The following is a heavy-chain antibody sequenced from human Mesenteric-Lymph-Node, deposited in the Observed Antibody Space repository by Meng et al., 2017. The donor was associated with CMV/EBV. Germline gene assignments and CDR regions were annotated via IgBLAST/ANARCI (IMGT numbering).Heavy chain of an antibody. Sequence: YFWGLIRHPPCKGLEWIESIYYSGSTYYNPSLKSRFTISVDTSKNQFSLKLSSVTAADTAVYYCARDLIYCSSTSCYLGYNWFDPWGQGTLVTVSS. V-gene: IGHV4-39*07. CDR2: IYYSGST. D-gene: IGHD2-2*01. J-gene: IGHJ5*02. CDR3: ARDLIYCSSTSCYLGYNWFDP. CDR1: YF.